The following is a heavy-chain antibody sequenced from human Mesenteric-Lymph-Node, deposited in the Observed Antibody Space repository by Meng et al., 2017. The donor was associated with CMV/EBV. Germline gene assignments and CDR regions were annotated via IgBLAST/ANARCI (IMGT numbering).Heavy chain of an antibody. J-gene: IGHJ6*02. CDR1: GFTFSDYY. V-gene: IGHV3-69-1*01. CDR3: AKEGGRFLEWLSHYYGMDV. CDR2: ISSSSTI. D-gene: IGHD3-3*01. Sequence: GESLKISCAASGFTFSDYYMNWVRQAPGKGLEWVSSISSSSTIYYADSVKGRFTISRDNAKNSLYLQMNSLRAEDTAVYYCAKEGGRFLEWLSHYYGMDVWGQGTTVTVSS.